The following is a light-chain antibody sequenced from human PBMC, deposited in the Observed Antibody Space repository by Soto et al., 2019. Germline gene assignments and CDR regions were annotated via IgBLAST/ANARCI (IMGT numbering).Light chain of an antibody. V-gene: IGKV4-1*01. Sequence: DIVMTQSPDSLAVSLGERATINYKSSQSVLYSSNNKNYLAWYQQKPGRPPKLLIYWASTRESGVPDRFSGSGSGTDFTLTIGSLQAEDVAVYYCQQYYSTPFTFGPGTKVDIK. CDR2: WAS. CDR3: QQYYSTPFT. J-gene: IGKJ3*01. CDR1: QSVLYSSNNKNY.